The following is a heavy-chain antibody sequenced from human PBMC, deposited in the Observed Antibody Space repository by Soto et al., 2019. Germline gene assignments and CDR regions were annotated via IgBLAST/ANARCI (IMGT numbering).Heavy chain of an antibody. Sequence: QVQLVQSGAEVKKPGASVKVSCKASGYTFTSYAMHWVRQAPGQRLEWMGWINAGNGNTKYSQKFQGRVTINRDTYASTDNRDISSLRSEDMAVYACARDVSCWRDYWGQGTLVNVSS. CDR1: GYTFTSYA. CDR3: ARDVSCWRDY. V-gene: IGHV1-3*01. J-gene: IGHJ1*01. CDR2: INAGNGNT. D-gene: IGHD6-19*01.